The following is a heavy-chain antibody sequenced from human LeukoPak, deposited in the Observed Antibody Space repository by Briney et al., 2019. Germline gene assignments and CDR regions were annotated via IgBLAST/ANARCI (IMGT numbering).Heavy chain of an antibody. Sequence: SETLSLTCAVSGGSISSGGYSWSWIRQPPGKGLEWIGYIYHSGSTYYNPSLKSRVTISVDRSKNQFSLKLSSVTAADTAVCYCARAVRRITIFGVVTDAFDIWGQGTMVTVSS. CDR2: IYHSGST. J-gene: IGHJ3*02. D-gene: IGHD3-3*01. CDR1: GGSISSGGYS. CDR3: ARAVRRITIFGVVTDAFDI. V-gene: IGHV4-30-2*01.